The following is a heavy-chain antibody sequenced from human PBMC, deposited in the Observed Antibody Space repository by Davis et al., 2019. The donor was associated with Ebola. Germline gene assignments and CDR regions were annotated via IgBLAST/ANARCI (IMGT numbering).Heavy chain of an antibody. D-gene: IGHD2-2*01. Sequence: AASVKVSCKASGYTFTSYDINWVRQATGQGFEWMGWMNPNSGNTGYAQKFQGRVTITADESTSTAYMELSSLRSEDTAVYYCARVGCSSTSCQGAYYYYYMDVWGKGTTVTVSS. CDR3: ARVGCSSTSCQGAYYYYYMDV. CDR2: MNPNSGNT. J-gene: IGHJ6*03. V-gene: IGHV1-8*01. CDR1: GYTFTSYD.